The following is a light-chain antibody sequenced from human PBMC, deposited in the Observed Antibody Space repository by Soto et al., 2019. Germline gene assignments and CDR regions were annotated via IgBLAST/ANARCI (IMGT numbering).Light chain of an antibody. CDR3: HQYGSSPAT. J-gene: IGKJ1*01. Sequence: EIVLTQSPGTLSLSPGERATLSCRASQSVDSSHLAWYQHRPGRAPRLLIYGATSRATGIPDRFSGSGSGTDFTLTISRLEPEDFAVYYCHQYGSSPATFGQGTKVDIK. CDR2: GAT. V-gene: IGKV3-20*01. CDR1: QSVDSSH.